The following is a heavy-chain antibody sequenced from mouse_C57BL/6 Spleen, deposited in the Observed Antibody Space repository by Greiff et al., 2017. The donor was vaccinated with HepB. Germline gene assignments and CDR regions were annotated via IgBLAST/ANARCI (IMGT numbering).Heavy chain of an antibody. CDR2: ISYDGSN. CDR3: ARRDSYYYGIDY. D-gene: IGHD1-1*01. Sequence: EVKLMESGPGLVKPSQSLSLTCSVTGYSITSGYYWNWIRQFPGNKLEWMGYISYDGSNNYNPSLKNRISITRDTSKNQFFLKLNSVTTEDTATYYCARRDSYYYGIDYWGQGTTLTVSS. V-gene: IGHV3-6*01. CDR1: GYSITSGYY. J-gene: IGHJ2*01.